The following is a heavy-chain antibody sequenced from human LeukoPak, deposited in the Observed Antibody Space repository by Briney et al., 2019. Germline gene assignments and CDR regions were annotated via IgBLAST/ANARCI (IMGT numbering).Heavy chain of an antibody. D-gene: IGHD3-22*01. V-gene: IGHV3-66*01. CDR2: IYSGGST. J-gene: IGHJ4*02. CDR1: GFTVSSNY. CDR3: ARFKGAYYDSGGYYFDY. Sequence: GGSLRLSCAASGFTVSSNYMSWVRQAPGKGLEWVSVIYSGGSTYYADSVKGRFTISRDNSKNKLYLQMNSLRAEDTAVYYCARFKGAYYDSGGYYFDYWGQGTLVTVSS.